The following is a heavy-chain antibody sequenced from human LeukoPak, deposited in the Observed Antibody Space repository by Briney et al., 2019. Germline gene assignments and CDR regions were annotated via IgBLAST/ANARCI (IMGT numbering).Heavy chain of an antibody. V-gene: IGHV4-34*01. CDR1: GGSFSGYY. CDR2: INHSGST. D-gene: IGHD1-7*01. J-gene: IGHJ6*02. CDR3: ARGHQMELLYYYSGMDV. Sequence: SETLSLTCAVYGGSFSGYYWSWIRQPPGKGLEWIGEINHSGSTNYNPSLKSRVTISVDTSKNQFSLKLSSVTAADTAVYYCARGHQMELLYYYSGMDVWGQGTTVTVSS.